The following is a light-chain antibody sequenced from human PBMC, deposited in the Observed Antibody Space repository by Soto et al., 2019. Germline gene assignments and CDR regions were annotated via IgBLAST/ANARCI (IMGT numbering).Light chain of an antibody. Sequence: EIVLTQSPGTLSLSPGDRAALSCRTTQILNGGSLSWYQVKPGQAPRLLMYDSSISAAGVPNRFSGSGSGTDFTLIISRLETEDFAVYYCQLYGSSPELTFGGGTKVEIK. CDR2: DSS. J-gene: IGKJ4*01. CDR3: QLYGSSPELT. V-gene: IGKV3-20*01. CDR1: QILNGGS.